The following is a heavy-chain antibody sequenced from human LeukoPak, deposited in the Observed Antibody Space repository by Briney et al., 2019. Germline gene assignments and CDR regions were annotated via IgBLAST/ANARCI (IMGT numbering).Heavy chain of an antibody. V-gene: IGHV4-34*01. CDR3: ARRKIGHGGSYYESNWFDP. Sequence: KPSETLSLTCAVYGGSFSGYYWSWIRQPPGKGLEWIGEINHSGSTNYNPSLKSRVTISVDTSKNQFSLKLSSVTAADTAVYYCARRKIGHGGSYYESNWFDPWGQGTLVTVSS. J-gene: IGHJ5*02. D-gene: IGHD1-26*01. CDR1: GGSFSGYY. CDR2: INHSGST.